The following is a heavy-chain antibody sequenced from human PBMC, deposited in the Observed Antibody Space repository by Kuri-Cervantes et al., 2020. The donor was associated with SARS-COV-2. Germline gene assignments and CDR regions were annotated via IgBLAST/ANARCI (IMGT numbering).Heavy chain of an antibody. Sequence: GESLKISCAASGFTFSSYAMSWVRQAPGKGLEWVSGISWNSGSIGYADSVKGRFTISRDNAKNSLYLQMNSLRAGDTAVYYCARHWSITMIVVVTPSGFDPWGQGTLVTVSS. CDR1: GFTFSSYA. CDR3: ARHWSITMIVVVTPSGFDP. D-gene: IGHD3-22*01. J-gene: IGHJ5*02. CDR2: ISWNSGSI. V-gene: IGHV3-20*04.